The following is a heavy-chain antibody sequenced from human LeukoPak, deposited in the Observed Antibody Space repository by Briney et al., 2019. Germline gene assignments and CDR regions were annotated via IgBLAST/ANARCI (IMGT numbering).Heavy chain of an antibody. D-gene: IGHD1-26*01. CDR1: GYTFTSYW. Sequence: GESLKICCKGSGYTFTSYWIGWVRQMPGKGLEWMGNIYPHDSDTRYSPSCRGQITISADNSISTAYLQWSSLKASGTAMYYCATGGRYDYWGQGTLVTVSS. J-gene: IGHJ4*02. V-gene: IGHV5-51*01. CDR3: ATGGRYDY. CDR2: IYPHDSDT.